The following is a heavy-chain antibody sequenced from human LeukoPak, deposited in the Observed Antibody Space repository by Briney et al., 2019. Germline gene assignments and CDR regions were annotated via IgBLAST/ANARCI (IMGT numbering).Heavy chain of an antibody. CDR3: ARDDCSSISCYHNWFDP. V-gene: IGHV3-7*01. CDR2: IKQDGSEK. D-gene: IGHD2-2*01. Sequence: GGSLRLSCAASGFTFSSYWMSWVRQAPGKGLEWVANIKQDGSEKYYVDSVKGRFTISRDNAKNSLYLQMNSLRAEDAAVYYCARDDCSSISCYHNWFDPWGQGTLVTVSS. CDR1: GFTFSSYW. J-gene: IGHJ5*02.